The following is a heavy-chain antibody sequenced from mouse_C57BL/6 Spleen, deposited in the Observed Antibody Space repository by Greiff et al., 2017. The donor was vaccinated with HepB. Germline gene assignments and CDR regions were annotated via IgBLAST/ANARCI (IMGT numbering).Heavy chain of an antibody. CDR1: GYAFTNYL. CDR2: INPGSGGT. J-gene: IGHJ3*01. D-gene: IGHD1-1*01. Sequence: QVQLQQSGAELVRPGTSVKVSCKASGYAFTNYLIEWVKQRPGQGLEWIGVINPGSGGTNYNEKFKGKATLTADKSSSTAYMQLSSLTSEDSAVYFCARRTVVPFAYWGQGTLVTVSA. CDR3: ARRTVVPFAY. V-gene: IGHV1-54*01.